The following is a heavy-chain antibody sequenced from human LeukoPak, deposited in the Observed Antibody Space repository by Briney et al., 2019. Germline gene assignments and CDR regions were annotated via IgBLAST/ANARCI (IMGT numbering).Heavy chain of an antibody. CDR1: GGSFSGYY. D-gene: IGHD2-21*01. Sequence: SETLSLTCAVYGGSFSGYYWSWIRQPPGKGLEWIGEINHSGSTNYNPSLKSRVTISVDTSKNQFSLRLSSVTAADTAVFYCARVYSVSYFDYWGQGTLVTVSS. V-gene: IGHV4-34*01. CDR2: INHSGST. J-gene: IGHJ4*02. CDR3: ARVYSVSYFDY.